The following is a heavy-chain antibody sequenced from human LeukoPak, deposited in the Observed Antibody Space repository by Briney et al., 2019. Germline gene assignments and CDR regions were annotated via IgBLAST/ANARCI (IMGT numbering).Heavy chain of an antibody. J-gene: IGHJ4*02. V-gene: IGHV4-59*12. CDR1: GGSISSYY. D-gene: IGHD5-24*01. CDR2: IYYSGST. Sequence: PSETLSLTCTVSGGSISSYYWSWIRQPPGKGLEWIGYIYYSGSTYYNPSLKSRVTISVDTSKNQFSLKLSSVTAADTAVYYCARGGRDRFDYWGQGTLVTVSS. CDR3: ARGGRDRFDY.